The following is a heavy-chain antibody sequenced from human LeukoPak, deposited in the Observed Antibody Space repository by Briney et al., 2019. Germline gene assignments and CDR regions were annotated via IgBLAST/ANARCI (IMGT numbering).Heavy chain of an antibody. Sequence: PGGSLRLSCAASGFTFSSYGMHWVRQAPGNGLEWVAFIRYVGSNKYYADSVKGRFTISRDTSKNTLYLQMNSLRAEDTAVYYCAKDDSNYVLDYWGQGSLVTVPS. CDR2: IRYVGSNK. CDR3: AKDDSNYVLDY. J-gene: IGHJ4*02. CDR1: GFTFSSYG. V-gene: IGHV3-30*02. D-gene: IGHD4-11*01.